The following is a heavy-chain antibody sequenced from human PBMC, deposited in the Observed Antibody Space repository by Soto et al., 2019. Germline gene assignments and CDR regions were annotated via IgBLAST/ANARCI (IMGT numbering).Heavy chain of an antibody. CDR2: IYYSGST. Sequence: SETLSLTCTVSGGSISSYYWSWIRQPPGKGLEWIGYIYYSGSTNYNPSLKSRVTISVDTSKNQFSLKLSSVTAADTAVYYCAREMEYCTGGTCLNYFDYWGQGTLVTVSS. D-gene: IGHD2-8*02. CDR1: GGSISSYY. V-gene: IGHV4-59*01. J-gene: IGHJ4*02. CDR3: AREMEYCTGGTCLNYFDY.